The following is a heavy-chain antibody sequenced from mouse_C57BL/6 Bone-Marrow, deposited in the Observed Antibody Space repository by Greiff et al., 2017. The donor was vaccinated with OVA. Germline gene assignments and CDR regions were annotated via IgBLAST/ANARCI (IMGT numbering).Heavy chain of an antibody. D-gene: IGHD3-2*02. CDR3: ARDARDSSGYVGAMDY. Sequence: EVKLVESGGGLVQSGRSLRLSCATSGFTFSDFYMEWVRQAPGKGLEWIAARRNKANDYTTEYSASVKGRFIVSRDTSQSILYLQMNALRAEDTAIYYCARDARDSSGYVGAMDYWGQGTSVTVSS. J-gene: IGHJ4*01. V-gene: IGHV7-1*01. CDR2: RRNKANDYTT. CDR1: GFTFSDFY.